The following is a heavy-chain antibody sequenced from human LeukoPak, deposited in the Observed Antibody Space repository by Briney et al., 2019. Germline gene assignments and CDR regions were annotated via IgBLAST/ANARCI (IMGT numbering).Heavy chain of an antibody. CDR1: GFTFSSYW. D-gene: IGHD6-13*01. Sequence: GGSLRLSCAGSGFTFSSYWMSWVRQAPGKGLEWVADIKQDGSEKYYVDSVKGRFTISRDNAKNSLYLQMNSLRAEDTAVYYCARADSAAAGTSHFDYWGQGTLVTVSS. J-gene: IGHJ4*02. CDR2: IKQDGSEK. V-gene: IGHV3-7*01. CDR3: ARADSAAAGTSHFDY.